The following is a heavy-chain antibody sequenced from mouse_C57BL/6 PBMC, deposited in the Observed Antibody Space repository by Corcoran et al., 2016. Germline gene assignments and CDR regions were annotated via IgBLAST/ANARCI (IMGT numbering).Heavy chain of an antibody. D-gene: IGHD1-1*01. CDR3: ARSSITTEAMDY. Sequence: QVQLQQSGAELVKPGASVKISCKASGYAFSSYWMNWVKQRPGKGLEWIGQIYPGDGDTNYNGKFKGKATLTADKSSSTAYMHLSSLTSEDSAVYFCARSSITTEAMDYWGQGTSVTVSS. CDR2: IYPGDGDT. CDR1: GYAFSSYW. V-gene: IGHV1-80*01. J-gene: IGHJ4*01.